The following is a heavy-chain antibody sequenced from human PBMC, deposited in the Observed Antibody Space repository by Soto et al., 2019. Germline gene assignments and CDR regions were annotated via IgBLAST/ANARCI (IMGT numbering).Heavy chain of an antibody. V-gene: IGHV3-23*01. J-gene: IGHJ4*02. D-gene: IGHD4-17*01. Sequence: EVQLLESGGGLVQPGGSLRLSCAASGFTFSSYAMSWVRQAQGKGLEWVSAISGSGGSTYYADSVKGRFTISRDNSKNTLYLQMNSLRAEYTAVYYCAKENTVTTVYSVYYFDYWGQGTLVTVSS. CDR3: AKENTVTTVYSVYYFDY. CDR2: ISGSGGST. CDR1: GFTFSSYA.